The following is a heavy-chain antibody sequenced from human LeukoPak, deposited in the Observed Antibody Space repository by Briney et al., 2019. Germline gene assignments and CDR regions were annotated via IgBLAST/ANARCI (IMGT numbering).Heavy chain of an antibody. D-gene: IGHD6-13*01. CDR3: AKRGEGVSNTWYMNNWFDP. V-gene: IGHV3-30*02. J-gene: IGHJ5*02. Sequence: GGSLRLSCGASGFTFSNYGLSWVRQAPGKGLEWVTFIRDDGSNKYYADSVKGRFTISRDNSKNTLYLQMNSLRAEDTAVYYCAKRGEGVSNTWYMNNWFDPWGQGTLVTVSS. CDR2: IRDDGSNK. CDR1: GFTFSNYG.